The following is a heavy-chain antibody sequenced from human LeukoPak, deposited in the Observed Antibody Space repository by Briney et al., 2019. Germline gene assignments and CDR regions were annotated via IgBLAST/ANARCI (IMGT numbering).Heavy chain of an antibody. D-gene: IGHD4-11*01. V-gene: IGHV4-59*08. J-gene: IGHJ4*02. Sequence: SETLSLTCTVSGGSISSYYWSWIRQPPGKGLEWIGYIYYSGSTNYNPSLKSRVTISVDTSKNQFSLKLSSVTAADTAVYYCARHGGTRVTLVEVYYFDYWGQGALVTVSS. CDR2: IYYSGST. CDR1: GGSISSYY. CDR3: ARHGGTRVTLVEVYYFDY.